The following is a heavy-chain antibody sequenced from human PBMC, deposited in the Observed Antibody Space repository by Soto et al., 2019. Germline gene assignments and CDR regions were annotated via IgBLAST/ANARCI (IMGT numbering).Heavy chain of an antibody. J-gene: IGHJ4*02. CDR2: IYPHDSDT. CDR3: ARRLDNTLDF. Sequence: PVESLKISCKGSGYNFATYWICCVRQMPGKGLEWMGIIYPHDSDTRYSPSFQGQVTISADKSISTAYLQWSSLKASDTAIYYCARRLDNTLDFWGRGTLVTVSS. D-gene: IGHD1-20*01. CDR1: GYNFATYW. V-gene: IGHV5-51*01.